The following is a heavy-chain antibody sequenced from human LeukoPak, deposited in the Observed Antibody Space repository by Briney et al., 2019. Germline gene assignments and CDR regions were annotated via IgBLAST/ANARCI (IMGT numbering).Heavy chain of an antibody. D-gene: IGHD3-10*01. CDR2: IKSNTDGGTT. Sequence: GGSLRLSCTISGFKFSDYYMIWVRQAPGKGLEWVGRIKSNTDGGTTDYAAPVKGRFTISRDDSKNTLYLQMNSLKTEDTAVYYCTTILWFGELLSLPPWGQGTLVTVSS. J-gene: IGHJ5*02. V-gene: IGHV3-15*01. CDR3: TTILWFGELLSLPP. CDR1: GFKFSDYY.